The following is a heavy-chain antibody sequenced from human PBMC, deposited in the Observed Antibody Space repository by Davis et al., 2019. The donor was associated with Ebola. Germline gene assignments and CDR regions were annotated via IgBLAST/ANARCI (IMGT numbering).Heavy chain of an antibody. Sequence: GESLKISCAASGFTFSSYAMHWVRQAPGKGLEWVAVISYDGSNKYYADSVKGRFTISRDNSKNTLYLQMDSLRAEDTAVFYCARATRGSFDPWGQGTLVTVSS. V-gene: IGHV3-30*04. CDR3: ARATRGSFDP. J-gene: IGHJ5*02. CDR2: ISYDGSNK. CDR1: GFTFSSYA.